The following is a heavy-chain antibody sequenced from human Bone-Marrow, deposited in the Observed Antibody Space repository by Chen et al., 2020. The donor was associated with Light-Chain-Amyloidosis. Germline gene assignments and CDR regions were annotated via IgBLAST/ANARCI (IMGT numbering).Heavy chain of an antibody. CDR1: GGSIMSSSNF. V-gene: IGHV4-39*07. CDR3: ARVVPPNYGANFNS. CDR2: IYYSGNT. D-gene: IGHD4-17*01. J-gene: IGHJ4*02. Sequence: QLQLQESGPRLVKSSGPLSLTCTVPGGSIMSSSNFWGWLRQAPGKGREWIGSIYYSGNTYMNSSLKNRVAMSVDTSNNQFSLRLNSVTAADTAVYFCARVVPPNYGANFNSWGQGTLVIVSS.